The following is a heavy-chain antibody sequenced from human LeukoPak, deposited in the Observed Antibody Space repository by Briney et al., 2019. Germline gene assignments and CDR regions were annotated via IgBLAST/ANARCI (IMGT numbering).Heavy chain of an antibody. CDR3: ARTTYYYDRSGYSYYFDY. CDR1: GGSISSYY. Sequence: PSETLSLTRTVSGGSISSYYWSWIRQPPGKGLEWVGYIYYSGSSNCNPSLKSRVTISVDTSKNQFSLKLSSVTAADTAVYYCARTTYYYDRSGYSYYFDYWGQGTLVTVSS. J-gene: IGHJ4*02. CDR2: IYYSGSS. D-gene: IGHD3-22*01. V-gene: IGHV4-59*01.